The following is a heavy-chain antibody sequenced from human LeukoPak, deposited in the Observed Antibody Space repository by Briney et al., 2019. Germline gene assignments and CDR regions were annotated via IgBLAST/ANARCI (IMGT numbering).Heavy chain of an antibody. CDR3: ARDQTMVRGVITSCFDY. V-gene: IGHV3-30-3*01. D-gene: IGHD3-10*01. CDR1: GFTFSSYA. CDR2: ISYDGSNK. Sequence: GRSLRLSCAASGFTFSSYAMHWVRQAPGKGLEWVAVISYDGSNKYYADSVKGRFTISRDNSKNTLYLQMNSLRAEDTAVYYCARDQTMVRGVITSCFDYWGQGTLVTVSS. J-gene: IGHJ4*02.